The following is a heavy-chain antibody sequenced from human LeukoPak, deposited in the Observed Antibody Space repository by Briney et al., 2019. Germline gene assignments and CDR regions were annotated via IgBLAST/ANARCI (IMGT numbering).Heavy chain of an antibody. V-gene: IGHV3-30*04. D-gene: IGHD3-10*01. CDR2: ISFDGSDK. Sequence: GRSLRLSCAASGFTFVTYAMHWVRQAPGKGLEWVAVISFDGSDKYYTDSVKGRFTISRDNSKNTLYVQMNSLRAEDTAVYYCARGSGRYYIYWGQGTLVTVSS. CDR1: GFTFVTYA. J-gene: IGHJ4*02. CDR3: ARGSGRYYIY.